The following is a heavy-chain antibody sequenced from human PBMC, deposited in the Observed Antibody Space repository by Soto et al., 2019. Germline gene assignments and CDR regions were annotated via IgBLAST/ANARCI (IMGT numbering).Heavy chain of an antibody. CDR3: AKDSGIVVVIVLDY. Sequence: PGGSLRLSCAASGFTFSSYAMSWVRQAPGKGLEWVSAISGSGGSTYYADSVKGRFTISRENSKNTLYLQMKSLRAEDTAVYYCAKDSGIVVVIVLDYWGQGTLVTV. V-gene: IGHV3-23*01. CDR2: ISGSGGST. CDR1: GFTFSSYA. J-gene: IGHJ4*02. D-gene: IGHD3-22*01.